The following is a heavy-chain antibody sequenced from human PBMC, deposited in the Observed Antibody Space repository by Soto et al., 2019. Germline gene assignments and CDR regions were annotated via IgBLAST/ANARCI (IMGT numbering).Heavy chain of an antibody. Sequence: VQMAQSGTEVKKPGSSVTVSCKAAEGTRSSFGISWGRQVPGQGLEWMGSIIPLYGTTNYAQRFRDRVAFIADDSTNMIYMELMSLRSDATAIYYCSSDTPAHYDYSFDWSDPWGQGVLVTVS. CDR2: IIPLYGTT. J-gene: IGHJ5*02. CDR3: SSDTPAHYDYSFDWSDP. V-gene: IGHV1-69*01. D-gene: IGHD3-16*01. CDR1: EGTRSSFG.